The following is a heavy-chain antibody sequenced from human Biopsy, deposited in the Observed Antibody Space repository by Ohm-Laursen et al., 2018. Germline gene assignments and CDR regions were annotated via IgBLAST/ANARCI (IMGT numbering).Heavy chain of an antibody. Sequence: SDTLSLTCPVSGGSVTNRNYCWSWIRQSPGKKLEWIGYVFYPGNTNYNPSLRSRVTISVDTSKNQFSLKLSSVTAADTAVYYCARDFCDTTSCYPQNWGQGTLVTVSS. CDR2: VFYPGNT. V-gene: IGHV4-61*01. D-gene: IGHD2-2*01. J-gene: IGHJ4*02. CDR3: ARDFCDTTSCYPQN. CDR1: GGSVTNRNYC.